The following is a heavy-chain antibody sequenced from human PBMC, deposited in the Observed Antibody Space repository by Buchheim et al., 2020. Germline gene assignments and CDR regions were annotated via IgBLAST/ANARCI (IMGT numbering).Heavy chain of an antibody. CDR1: GGSIRSYS. V-gene: IGHV4-59*01. CDR2: LYYSGIT. J-gene: IGHJ5*02. D-gene: IGHD2-15*01. Sequence: QVQLQESGPGLVKPSETLSLTCTVSGGSIRSYSVSWIRQPPGKGLEWIGNLYYSGITNFNPSLKSRVTISVDTSKNQFSLKVRSVTAADTAVYYCAKGPNCSGGSCYSGGWFDPWGQGTL. CDR3: AKGPNCSGGSCYSGGWFDP.